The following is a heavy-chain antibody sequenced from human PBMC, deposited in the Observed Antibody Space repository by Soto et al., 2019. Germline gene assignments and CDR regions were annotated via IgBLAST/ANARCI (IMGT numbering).Heavy chain of an antibody. CDR2: VSIGGST. J-gene: IGHJ6*02. CDR3: ARIRGYWYGLDV. Sequence: GGSLRLSCAASGFTFSSYAMGWVRQGPGKGLEWVAVVSIGGSTHYADSVRGRFTSSRDNSKNMLYLQVNSLRVEDTAVYYCARIRGYWYGLDVWGQGTTVTVSS. V-gene: IGHV3-23*01. CDR1: GFTFSSYA.